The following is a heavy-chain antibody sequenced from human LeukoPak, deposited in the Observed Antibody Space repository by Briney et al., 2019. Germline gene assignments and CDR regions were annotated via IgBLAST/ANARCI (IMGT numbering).Heavy chain of an antibody. D-gene: IGHD3-3*01. J-gene: IGHJ4*02. CDR2: IYSGGST. V-gene: IGHV3-53*01. Sequence: GGSLRLSCAASGFTVSSNYMSWVRQAPGKGLEWVSVIYSGGSTYYADSVKGRYTISRDNSKNTLYLQMNSLRAEDTAVYYCARSSGYYTCYFDYWGQGTLVTVSS. CDR1: GFTVSSNY. CDR3: ARSSGYYTCYFDY.